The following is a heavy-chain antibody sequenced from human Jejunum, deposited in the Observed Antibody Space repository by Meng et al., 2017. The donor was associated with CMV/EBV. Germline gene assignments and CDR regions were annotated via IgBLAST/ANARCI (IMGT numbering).Heavy chain of an antibody. Sequence: SGGSISSGGYYWSWIRQHPGKGLEWIGHIYYSGSTNYNPSLKSRVTISLDTSKKQYSLRLTSVTAADTAVYYCARASPNWNYLMDYWGQGTLVTVSS. V-gene: IGHV4-61*08. D-gene: IGHD1-7*01. CDR3: ARASPNWNYLMDY. CDR1: GGSISSGGYY. J-gene: IGHJ4*02. CDR2: IYYSGST.